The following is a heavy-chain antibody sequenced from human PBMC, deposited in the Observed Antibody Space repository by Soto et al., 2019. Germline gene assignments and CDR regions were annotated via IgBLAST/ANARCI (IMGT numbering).Heavy chain of an antibody. CDR2: ISAYNGNT. D-gene: IGHD6-13*01. CDR3: AGEVAPSSWYEAGNFFDP. J-gene: IGHJ5*02. V-gene: IGHV1-18*01. Sequence: QVQLVQSGAEVKKPGASVKVSCKASGYTFTSYGISWVRQAPGQGLEWMGWISAYNGNTNSAQKLQGRVTMTTDTSTRTSYRELRSMRSADTAVYYRAGEVAPSSWYEAGNFFDPWGQGTLVTVSS. CDR1: GYTFTSYG.